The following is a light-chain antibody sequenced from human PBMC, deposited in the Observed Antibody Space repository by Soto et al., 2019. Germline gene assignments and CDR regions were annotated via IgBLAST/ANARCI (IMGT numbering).Light chain of an antibody. CDR2: DAS. CDR1: QSVSSSD. V-gene: IGKV3-20*01. CDR3: QQYGRSPPSWR. J-gene: IGKJ1*01. Sequence: ETVLTQSPGTLSLSPGERATLSCRASQSVSSSDLAWYQQKPGQAPRLLIYDASSRATGIPDRFSGSGSGTDFSLTISRLEPEDFAVYYCQQYGRSPPSWRFGQGKKVEI.